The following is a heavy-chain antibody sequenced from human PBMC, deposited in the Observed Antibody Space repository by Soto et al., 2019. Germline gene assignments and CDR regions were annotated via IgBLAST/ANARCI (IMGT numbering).Heavy chain of an antibody. Sequence: DVQLLESGGGLVQPGGSLRLSCAASGFTLSTYAMSWVRQAPGKGLEWVSVISGSGGGTYYADSVKGRFTISRDNSKNTVFLKMNSLRAKDTAVYYCAKDVGGGFGELLAWGQGTLVTVSS. CDR1: GFTLSTYA. J-gene: IGHJ4*02. CDR3: AKDVGGGFGELLA. V-gene: IGHV3-23*01. CDR2: ISGSGGGT. D-gene: IGHD3-10*01.